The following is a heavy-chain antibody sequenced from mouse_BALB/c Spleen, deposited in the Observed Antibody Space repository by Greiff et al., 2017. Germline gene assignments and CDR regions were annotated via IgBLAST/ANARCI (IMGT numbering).Heavy chain of an antibody. V-gene: IGHV3-2*02. CDR3: ERLDYYGSSYAWFAY. CDR1: GYSITSDYA. Sequence: EGQLMESGPGLVKPSQSLSLSCTVSGYSITSDYACYLIRQSPRNKLEWMGYISYSGSTSYNPSLKSRISITRDTSKNQFFLQLNSVTTEDTATYYCERLDYYGSSYAWFAYWGQGTLVTVSA. D-gene: IGHD1-1*01. CDR2: ISYSGST. J-gene: IGHJ3*01.